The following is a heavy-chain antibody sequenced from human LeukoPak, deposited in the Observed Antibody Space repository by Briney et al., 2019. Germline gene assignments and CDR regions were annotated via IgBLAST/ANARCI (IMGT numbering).Heavy chain of an antibody. D-gene: IGHD4-11*01. CDR2: ISGSGDST. Sequence: GGSLRLSCAASGFTFSSYAMSWVRQAPGKGLEWVSAISGSGDSTYYGDSVKGRFTISRDNSKNTVYLQMSSLRAEDTALYYCARSVPDYTRFDHWGQGALVTVSS. CDR3: ARSVPDYTRFDH. V-gene: IGHV3-23*01. CDR1: GFTFSSYA. J-gene: IGHJ4*02.